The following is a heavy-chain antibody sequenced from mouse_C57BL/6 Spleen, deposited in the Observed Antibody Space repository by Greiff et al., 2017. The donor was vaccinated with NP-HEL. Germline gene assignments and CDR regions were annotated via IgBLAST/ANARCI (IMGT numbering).Heavy chain of an antibody. CDR3: ARSTYYLDA. J-gene: IGHJ2*01. D-gene: IGHD5-1*01. CDR1: GYTFTSYW. CDR2: IYPGSGST. V-gene: IGHV1-55*01. Sequence: QVQLQQPGAELLKPGASVKMSCKASGYTFTSYWITWVKQRPGQGLEWIGDIYPGSGSTNYNEKFKSKATLTVDTSSSTAYMQLSSLTSADSAVYYCARSTYYLDAWGQGPTLTVYS.